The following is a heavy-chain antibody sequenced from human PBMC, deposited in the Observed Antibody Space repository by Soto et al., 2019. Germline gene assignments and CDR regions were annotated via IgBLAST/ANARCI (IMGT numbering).Heavy chain of an antibody. J-gene: IGHJ6*04. D-gene: IGHD3-3*01. CDR3: AKDISVRSLRFLEWPRVYV. V-gene: IGHV3-9*01. CDR2: ISWNSGSI. CDR1: GFPFYDYA. Sequence: PGGSLSLSCAASGFPFYDYATHWVRQAPGKGLEWVSGISWNSGSIGYADSVKGRFTISRDNAKNSLYLQMNSLRAEDTALYYCAKDISVRSLRFLEWPRVYVWGKGTTVTVSS.